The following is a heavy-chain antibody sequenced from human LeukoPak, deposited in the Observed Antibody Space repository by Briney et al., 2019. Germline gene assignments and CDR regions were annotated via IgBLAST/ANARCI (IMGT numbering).Heavy chain of an antibody. D-gene: IGHD3-10*01. CDR2: IYSGGST. CDR3: AKVSGGSGSYYNTTTAFDY. CDR1: GFAVSSNY. V-gene: IGHV3-53*01. J-gene: IGHJ4*02. Sequence: GGSLRLSCAASGFAVSSNYMSWVRQAPGKGLEWVSSIYSGGSTYYADSVKGRFTISRDNSKNTLYLQMNSLRAEDTAVYCCAKVSGGSGSYYNTTTAFDYWGQGTLVTVSS.